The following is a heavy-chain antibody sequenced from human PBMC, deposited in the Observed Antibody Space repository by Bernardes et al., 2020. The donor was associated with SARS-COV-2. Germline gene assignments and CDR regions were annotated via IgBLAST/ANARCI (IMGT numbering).Heavy chain of an antibody. J-gene: IGHJ4*02. CDR3: AREQWLVRYFDY. CDR1: GGSLRDYY. CDR2: IYSSGST. Sequence: SSTLTRTCTVSGGSLRDYYWTWIRLAPGRGLEWIGYIYSSGSTNYNPSLKSRVTMSVDTSKNQFSLKLSSVTAADSAVYYCAREQWLVRYFDYWGQGNLVTVSS. V-gene: IGHV4-59*01. D-gene: IGHD6-19*01.